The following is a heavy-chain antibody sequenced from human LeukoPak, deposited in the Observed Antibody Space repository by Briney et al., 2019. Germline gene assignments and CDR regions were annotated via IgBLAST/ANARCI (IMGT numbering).Heavy chain of an antibody. D-gene: IGHD2-21*01. Sequence: GGSLRLSCVASGFQFSHYAMHWVRQAPGKGLEWVSLVSTGGSTTYYADSVRGRFNVSRDNAKDTVFLQLNSLRAEDTAIYYCAKEGVISETFDCWGQGVLVTVSS. V-gene: IGHV3-23*01. CDR3: AKEGVISETFDC. CDR1: GFQFSHYA. CDR2: VSTGGSTT. J-gene: IGHJ4*02.